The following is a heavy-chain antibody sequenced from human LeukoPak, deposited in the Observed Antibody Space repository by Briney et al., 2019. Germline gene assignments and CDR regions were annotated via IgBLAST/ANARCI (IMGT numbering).Heavy chain of an antibody. Sequence: SETLSLTCAVYGGSFSGYYWSWIRQPPGKGLEWIGEINHSGSTNYNPSLKSRVTISVDTSKNQFSLKLSSVTAADTAVYYCAGTPIWYYYDSSGYYPSYWGQGTLVTVSS. CDR3: AGTPIWYYYDSSGYYPSY. V-gene: IGHV4-34*01. D-gene: IGHD3-22*01. J-gene: IGHJ4*02. CDR2: INHSGST. CDR1: GGSFSGYY.